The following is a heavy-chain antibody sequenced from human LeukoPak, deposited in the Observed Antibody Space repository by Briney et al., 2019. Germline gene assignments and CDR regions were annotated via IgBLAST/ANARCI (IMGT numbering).Heavy chain of an antibody. Sequence: GGSLRLSCAASGFTFSSYAMSWVRQAPGKGLEWVSAISGGGGSTYYADSVKGRFTISRDNSKNTLYLQMNSLRAEDTAIYYCAKDDYFSGGSSSMALFDYWGQGTLVTVSS. CDR3: AKDDYFSGGSSSMALFDY. CDR1: GFTFSSYA. J-gene: IGHJ4*02. D-gene: IGHD2-15*01. V-gene: IGHV3-23*01. CDR2: ISGGGGST.